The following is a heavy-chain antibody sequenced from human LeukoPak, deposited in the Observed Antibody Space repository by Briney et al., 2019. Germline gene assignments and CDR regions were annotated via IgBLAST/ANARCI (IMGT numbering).Heavy chain of an antibody. CDR3: ARDSPSSTSWGY. CDR1: GFTFSDYY. CDR2: ISGSGSTI. V-gene: IGHV3-11*04. Sequence: GGSLRLSCAASGFTFSDYYMSWIRQAPGKGLEWVSYISGSGSTIYYADSVKGRFTISRDNAKNSLYLQMNILRAEDTAVYYCARDSPSSTSWGYWGQGTLVTVSS. J-gene: IGHJ4*02. D-gene: IGHD2-2*01.